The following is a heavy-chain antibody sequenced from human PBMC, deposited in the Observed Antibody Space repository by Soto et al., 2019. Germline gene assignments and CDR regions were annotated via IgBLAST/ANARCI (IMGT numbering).Heavy chain of an antibody. V-gene: IGHV2-26*01. CDR1: GFSLSNARMG. D-gene: IGHD1-26*01. Sequence: SGPTLVNPTETLTLTCTVSGFSLSNARMGVSWIRQPPGKALEWLAHIFSNDEKSYSTSPKSRLTISKDTSKCQVVLTMTNKDPVDTATYYCARIRSGSYYVDFDYWVQGSLVTVSS. CDR3: ARIRSGSYYVDFDY. CDR2: IFSNDEK. J-gene: IGHJ4*02.